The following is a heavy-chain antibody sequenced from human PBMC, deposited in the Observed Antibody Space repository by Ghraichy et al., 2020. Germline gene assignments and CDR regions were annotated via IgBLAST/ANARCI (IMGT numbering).Heavy chain of an antibody. CDR1: GYTFTSYY. Sequence: ASVKVSCKASGYTFTSYYMHWVRQAPGQGLEWMGIINPSGGSTSYAQKFQGRVTMTRDTSTSTVYMELSSLRSEDTAVYYCARERGIKSAHYCTNGVCYYWFDPWGQGTLVTVSS. CDR3: ARERGIKSAHYCTNGVCYYWFDP. J-gene: IGHJ5*02. V-gene: IGHV1-46*03. CDR2: INPSGGST. D-gene: IGHD2-8*01.